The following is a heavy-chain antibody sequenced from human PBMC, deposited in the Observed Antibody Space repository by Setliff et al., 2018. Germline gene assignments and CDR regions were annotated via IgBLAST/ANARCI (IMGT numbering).Heavy chain of an antibody. CDR3: ARRYYDSTGYYYYAFDI. Sequence: SETLSLTCTVSGGSISSGSYYWSWIRQPAGKGLEWIGHIYSSGSTNYNPSLKSRVTISVDRSKNQFSLKLSSVIAADTAVYYCARRYYDSTGYYYYAFDIWGRGTMVTVSS. D-gene: IGHD3-22*01. CDR2: IYSSGST. CDR1: GGSISSGSYY. V-gene: IGHV4-61*09. J-gene: IGHJ3*02.